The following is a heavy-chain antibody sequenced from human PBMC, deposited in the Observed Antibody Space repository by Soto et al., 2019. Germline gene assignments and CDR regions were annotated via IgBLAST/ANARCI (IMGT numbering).Heavy chain of an antibody. J-gene: IGHJ6*01. V-gene: IGHV3-23*01. Sequence: EVQLLESGGGLVQPGGSLRLSCAASGFTLSTYGMTWVRQAPGKGLEWVSAITGTGGNTYYVESVKGGFTVSRDNSKNMLYLQVNSLRAEDTAVYYCARIRGYYYGLDVWGQGTTVTVSS. CDR3: ARIRGYYYGLDV. CDR2: ITGTGGNT. CDR1: GFTLSTYG.